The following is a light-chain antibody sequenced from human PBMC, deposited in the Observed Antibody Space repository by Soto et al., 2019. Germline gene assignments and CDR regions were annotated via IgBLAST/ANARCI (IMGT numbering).Light chain of an antibody. V-gene: IGKV3-11*01. CDR2: DAS. J-gene: IGKJ5*01. CDR1: QSVSSY. CDR3: QQRINWPIT. Sequence: EIVLTQSPATLSLSPGERATLSCRASQSVSSYLAWYQQKPGQAPRLLIYDASNRATGIPARFSGSVSGTDFTLTISSLEPEDFAVYYCQQRINWPITFGQGTRLEIK.